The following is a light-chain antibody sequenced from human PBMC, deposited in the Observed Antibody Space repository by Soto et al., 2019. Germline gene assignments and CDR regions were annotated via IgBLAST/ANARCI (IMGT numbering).Light chain of an antibody. J-gene: IGKJ1*01. CDR3: QQYQSYSRT. CDR2: STS. CDR1: QRFGSSN. Sequence: EIVLTQSPGTLSLSPWERGTLSCRASQRFGSSNLAWYQQKPGQAPRLLIYSTSSRATGIPDRFSGSGSGTDFTPTISSLQPDDFATYYCQQYQSYSRTFGQGTKVDNK. V-gene: IGKV3-20*01.